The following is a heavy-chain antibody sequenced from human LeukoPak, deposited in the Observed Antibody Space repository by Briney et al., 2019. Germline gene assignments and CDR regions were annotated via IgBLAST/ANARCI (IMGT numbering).Heavy chain of an antibody. CDR2: IYTSGSA. V-gene: IGHV4-61*02. CDR3: ARDSRMITFGGVIGYFDY. J-gene: IGHJ4*02. D-gene: IGHD3-16*02. Sequence: SQTLCLTCAVSGGSISSGSCYWSWVRQPAGKGLEWIGRIYTSGSANYNPSLKSRVTITVDTSKNQFSLKLSSVTAADTAVYYCARDSRMITFGGVIGYFDYWGQGTLVTVSS. CDR1: GGSISSGSCY.